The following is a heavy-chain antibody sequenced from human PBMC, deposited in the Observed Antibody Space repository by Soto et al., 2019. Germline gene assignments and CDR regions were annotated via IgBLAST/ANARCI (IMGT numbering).Heavy chain of an antibody. J-gene: IGHJ4*02. CDR1: GFSFSISP. D-gene: IGHD7-27*01. Sequence: PGGSLRLSCAASGFSFSISPMHWVRQAPGKGPEWVALISYDGTNKFYADSVKGRSTISRDNSKSTLYLQVDSLRPEDAAVYYCARDPKTSGGQHWAFNYFDSWGQGTLVTISS. V-gene: IGHV3-30-3*01. CDR3: ARDPKTSGGQHWAFNYFDS. CDR2: ISYDGTNK.